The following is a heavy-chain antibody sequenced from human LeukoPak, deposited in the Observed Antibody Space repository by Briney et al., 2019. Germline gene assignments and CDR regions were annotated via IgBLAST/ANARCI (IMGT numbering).Heavy chain of an antibody. CDR2: INHSGST. CDR1: GGSFSGYY. J-gene: IGHJ5*02. CDR3: ARVLYYYDSSGYWSLSGFDP. V-gene: IGHV4-34*01. D-gene: IGHD3-22*01. Sequence: SETLSLTCAVYGGSFSGYYWSWIRQPPGKGLEWIGEINHSGSTNYNPSLKSRVTISVDTSKNQFSLKLSSVTAADTAVYYCARVLYYYDSSGYWSLSGFDPWGQGTLVTVSS.